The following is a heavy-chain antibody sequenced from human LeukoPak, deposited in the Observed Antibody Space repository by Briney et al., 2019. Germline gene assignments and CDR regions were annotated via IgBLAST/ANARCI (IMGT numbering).Heavy chain of an antibody. V-gene: IGHV1-8*01. CDR3: ATGRGSCSGGSCYEDY. CDR2: MNPNSGNT. J-gene: IGHJ4*02. CDR1: GYTFTSYD. Sequence: ASVKVSCKASGYTFTSYDINWVRQATGQGLEWMGWMNPNSGNTGYAQKFQGRVTMTEDTSTDTAYMELSSLRSEDTAVYYCATGRGSCSGGSCYEDYWGQGTLVTVSS. D-gene: IGHD2-15*01.